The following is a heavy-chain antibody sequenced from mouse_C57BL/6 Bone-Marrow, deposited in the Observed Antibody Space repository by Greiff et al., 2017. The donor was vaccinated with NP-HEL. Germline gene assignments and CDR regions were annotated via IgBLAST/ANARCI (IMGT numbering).Heavy chain of an antibody. CDR2: IWTGGGT. CDR3: AREYYGSSFYWYFDV. V-gene: IGHV2-9-1*01. D-gene: IGHD1-1*01. Sequence: LVAPSQSLSITCTVSGFSLTSYAISWVRQPPGKGPEWLGVIWTGGGTNYNSALKSRLSISKDNSKSQVFLKMNSLQTDDTARYYCAREYYGSSFYWYFDVWGTGTTVTVSS. CDR1: GFSLTSYA. J-gene: IGHJ1*03.